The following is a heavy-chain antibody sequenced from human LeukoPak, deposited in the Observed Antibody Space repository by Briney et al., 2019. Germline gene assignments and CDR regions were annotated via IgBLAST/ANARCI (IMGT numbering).Heavy chain of an antibody. J-gene: IGHJ4*02. D-gene: IGHD3-3*01. CDR2: ISSSSSYI. CDR1: GFTFSSYS. Sequence: PGGSLRLSCAASGFTFSSYSMNWVRQAPGKGLEWVSSISSSSSYIYYADSVKGRFTISRDNSKNTLYLQMNSLRAEDTAVYYCANELRFSETYWGQGTLVTVSS. CDR3: ANELRFSETY. V-gene: IGHV3-21*04.